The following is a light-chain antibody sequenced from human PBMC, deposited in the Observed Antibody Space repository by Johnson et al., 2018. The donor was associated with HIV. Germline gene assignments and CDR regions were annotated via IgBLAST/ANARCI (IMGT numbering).Light chain of an antibody. V-gene: IGLV1-51*01. J-gene: IGLJ1*01. CDR1: SSNIGNNR. Sequence: QSVLTQPPSVSAAPGQKVTISCSGSSSNIGNNRVSWYQQLPGTAPKLLIYDNSKRPSGIPDRFSGSTSGTSATLVITGLQTGDEAHDHCATWDSSLSGGLSVFGTGTKVTVL. CDR2: DNS. CDR3: ATWDSSLSGGLSV.